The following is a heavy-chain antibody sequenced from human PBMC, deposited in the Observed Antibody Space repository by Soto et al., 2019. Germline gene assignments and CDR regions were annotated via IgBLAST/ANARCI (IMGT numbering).Heavy chain of an antibody. CDR3: ARPLDYYFYAMDA. CDR1: GYRFSSFG. CDR2: ISAYNGNT. J-gene: IGHJ6*02. Sequence: QVQLVQSGAAVKKPGASVTVSCKASGYRFSSFGIIWVRQAPGQGLEWMGWISAYNGNTNYAQKFQGRVTMSTDTSTSSAYMELRSLRSDDTAVYYCARPLDYYFYAMDAWGQGTTVTVSS. V-gene: IGHV1-18*01.